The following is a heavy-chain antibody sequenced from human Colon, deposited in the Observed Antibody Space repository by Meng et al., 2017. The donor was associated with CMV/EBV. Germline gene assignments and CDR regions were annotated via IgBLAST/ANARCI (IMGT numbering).Heavy chain of an antibody. CDR2: TTGRGDST. CDR3: TKGRGLLASASNY. D-gene: IGHD1-26*01. Sequence: QAPGKGLEWVSSTTGRGDSTYYADSVKGRFTISRDNSKNTLYLQMNSLRAEDTAIYYCTKGRGLLASASNYWGQGTLVTVSS. J-gene: IGHJ4*02. V-gene: IGHV3-23*01.